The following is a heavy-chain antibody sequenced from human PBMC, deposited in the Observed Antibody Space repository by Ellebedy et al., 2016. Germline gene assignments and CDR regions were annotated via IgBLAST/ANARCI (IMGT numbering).Heavy chain of an antibody. CDR2: INPSGGST. J-gene: IGHJ5*02. D-gene: IGHD3-10*01. V-gene: IGHV1-46*01. Sequence: ASVKVSCXASGYTFTSYYMHWVRQAPGQGLEWMGIINPSGGSTSYAQKLQGRVTMTTDTSTSTAYMELRSLRSDDTAVYYCAREEELENWFDPWGQGTLVTVSS. CDR1: GYTFTSYY. CDR3: AREEELENWFDP.